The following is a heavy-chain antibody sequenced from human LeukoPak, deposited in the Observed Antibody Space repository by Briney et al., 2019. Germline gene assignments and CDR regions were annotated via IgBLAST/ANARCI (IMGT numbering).Heavy chain of an antibody. V-gene: IGHV5-51*01. CDR2: IYPGDSDT. CDR3: ARRRRIVGATGDFDY. Sequence: GESLKISCKGSGYSFTSYWIGWARQMPGKGLEWMGIIYPGDSDTRYSPSFQGQVTISADKSISTAYLQWSSLKASDTAMYYCARRRRIVGATGDFDYWGQGTLVTVSS. D-gene: IGHD1-26*01. J-gene: IGHJ4*02. CDR1: GYSFTSYW.